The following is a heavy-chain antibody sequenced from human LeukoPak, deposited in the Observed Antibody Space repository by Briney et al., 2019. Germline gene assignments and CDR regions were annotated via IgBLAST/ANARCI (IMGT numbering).Heavy chain of an antibody. J-gene: IGHJ4*02. V-gene: IGHV6-1*01. CDR2: TYYRSKWYN. Sequence: SQTLSVTCAISGDSVSSNTPAWNWIRQSPSRGLEWLGRTYYRSKWYNDYAVSVRSRITINPDTAENQFSLQLNSVTPEDTAVYYCARQQRGAFDYWGQGTLVTVSS. CDR3: ARQQRGAFDY. D-gene: IGHD6-13*01. CDR1: GDSVSSNTPA.